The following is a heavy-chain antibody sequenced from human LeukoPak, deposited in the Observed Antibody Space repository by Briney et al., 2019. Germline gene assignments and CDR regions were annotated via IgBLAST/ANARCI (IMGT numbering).Heavy chain of an antibody. CDR1: GFTFISSG. J-gene: IGHJ3*02. CDR3: ATRSGIYFRVSGDAFDI. V-gene: IGHV1-18*01. D-gene: IGHD1-26*01. Sequence: ASVKVSCKASGFTFISSGINWVRQAPGQGLEWMGWISAYNTNTNYAQNFQDRVTMTTDTSTSTAYMELRSLRSDDTAVYYCATRSGIYFRVSGDAFDIWGQGTMVTVSS. CDR2: ISAYNTNT.